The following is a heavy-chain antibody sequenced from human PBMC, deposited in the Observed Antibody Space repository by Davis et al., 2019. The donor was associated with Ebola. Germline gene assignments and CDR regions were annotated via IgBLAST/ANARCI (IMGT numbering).Heavy chain of an antibody. D-gene: IGHD4-23*01. J-gene: IGHJ5*02. V-gene: IGHV1-3*01. Sequence: ASVKVSCKASGYTFTSYAMHWVRQAPGQRLEWMGWINVGNGNTKYSQKFQGRVTITRDTSASTAYMELSSLRSEDTAVYYCARGPVGGNHKNWFDPWGQGTLVTVSS. CDR2: INVGNGNT. CDR3: ARGPVGGNHKNWFDP. CDR1: GYTFTSYA.